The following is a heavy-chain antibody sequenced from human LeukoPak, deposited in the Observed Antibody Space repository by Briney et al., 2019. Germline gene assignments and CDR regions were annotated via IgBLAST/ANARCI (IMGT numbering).Heavy chain of an antibody. Sequence: ASVKVSCKASGYTFSIYGISWVRQAPGQGLEWMGWISAYNGNTNYAQKLQGRVTMTTDTSTSTAYMELRSLRSDDTAVYYCAKGVVVAPDVTPFDYWGQGTLVTVSS. CDR2: ISAYNGNT. D-gene: IGHD2-2*01. V-gene: IGHV1-18*01. J-gene: IGHJ4*02. CDR3: AKGVVVAPDVTPFDY. CDR1: GYTFSIYG.